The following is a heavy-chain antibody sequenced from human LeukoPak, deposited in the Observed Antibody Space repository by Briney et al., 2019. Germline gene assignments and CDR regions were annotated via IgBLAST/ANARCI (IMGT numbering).Heavy chain of an antibody. CDR3: ARSTGYYYYYYGMDV. V-gene: IGHV1-69*13. CDR1: GGTFSSYA. D-gene: IGHD6-25*01. Sequence: SVKVSCKASGGTFSSYAISWVRESPGQGLKWMGGIIPIFGTANYAQKFQGRVTITADESTSTAYMELSSLRSEDTAVYYCARSTGYYYYYYGMDVWGQGTTVTVSS. CDR2: IIPIFGTA. J-gene: IGHJ6*02.